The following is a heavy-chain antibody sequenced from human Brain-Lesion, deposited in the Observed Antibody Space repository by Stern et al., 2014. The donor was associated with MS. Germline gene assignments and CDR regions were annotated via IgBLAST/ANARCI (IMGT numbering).Heavy chain of an antibody. V-gene: IGHV1-24*01. CDR2: FDPEDGET. J-gene: IGHJ4*02. CDR3: ATLSPGAGGNYYRHFDH. Sequence: VQLVESGAEVKKPGASVKVSCKVSGYTLTELSMHWVRQAPRKGLEWMGGFDPEDGETIYAQKFQGRVTMTEDTSTDTAYMELSSLRSEDTAVYYCATLSPGAGGNYYRHFDHWGQGTLVTVSS. D-gene: IGHD1-26*01. CDR1: GYTLTELS.